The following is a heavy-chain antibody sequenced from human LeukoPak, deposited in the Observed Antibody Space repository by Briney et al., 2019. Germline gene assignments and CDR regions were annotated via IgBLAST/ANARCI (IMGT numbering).Heavy chain of an antibody. V-gene: IGHV3-21*06. D-gene: IGHD3-16*01. CDR3: ARGGPTGAIDD. CDR1: GFTFSTYT. Sequence: GGSLRLSCAASGFTFSTYTMNWVRQAPGKGLEWVSSLSSDRRYIYYADSVKGRFTISRDNAKNSLFLQMNSLRVEDTAVYFCARGGPTGAIDDWGQGTLVTVSS. J-gene: IGHJ4*02. CDR2: LSSDRRYI.